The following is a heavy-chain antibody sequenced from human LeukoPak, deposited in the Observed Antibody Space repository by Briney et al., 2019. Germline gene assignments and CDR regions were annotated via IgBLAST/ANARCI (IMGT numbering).Heavy chain of an antibody. Sequence: SETLSLTCTVSGGSISSYYWSWIRQPPGKGLEWIGYIYYSGSTNYNPSLKSRVTISVDTSKNQFPLKLSSVTAADTAVYYCARQTGRVIRDYYYYGMDVWGQGTTVTVSS. CDR1: GGSISSYY. CDR2: IYYSGST. D-gene: IGHD3-22*01. V-gene: IGHV4-59*01. CDR3: ARQTGRVIRDYYYYGMDV. J-gene: IGHJ6*02.